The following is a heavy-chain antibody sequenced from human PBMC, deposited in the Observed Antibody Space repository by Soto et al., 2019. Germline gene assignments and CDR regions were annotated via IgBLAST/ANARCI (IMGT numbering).Heavy chain of an antibody. D-gene: IGHD6-13*01. V-gene: IGHV3-21*01. Sequence: EVQLVESGGGLVKPGGSLRLSCAASGFTFSSYSMNWVRQAPGKGLEWVSSISSSSSYIYYADSVKGRFTISRDNAKNSLYLQMNSLRAEDTAVYYCARAEAAAGTSYYYYRDVWGKGTTVTVSS. CDR3: ARAEAAAGTSYYYYRDV. CDR1: GFTFSSYS. CDR2: ISSSSSYI. J-gene: IGHJ6*03.